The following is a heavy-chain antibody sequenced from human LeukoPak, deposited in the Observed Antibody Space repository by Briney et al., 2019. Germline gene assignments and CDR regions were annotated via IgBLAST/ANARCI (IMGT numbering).Heavy chain of an antibody. V-gene: IGHV3-9*03. D-gene: IGHD6-19*01. Sequence: GGSLRLSCAASGFTFDDYAMYWVRQGPGKGLEWVPGISWNSGSIGYADSVKGRFTISRDNAKNSLYLQMNSLRAEDMALYYCAKASSRSFSSGYYGNAFDIWGQGTMVTVSS. CDR1: GFTFDDYA. CDR3: AKASSRSFSSGYYGNAFDI. J-gene: IGHJ3*02. CDR2: ISWNSGSI.